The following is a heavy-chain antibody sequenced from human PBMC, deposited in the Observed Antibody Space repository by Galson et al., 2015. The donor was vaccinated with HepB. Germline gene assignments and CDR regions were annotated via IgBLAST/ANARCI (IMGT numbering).Heavy chain of an antibody. J-gene: IGHJ6*02. CDR3: ARAISDGGNSFPHFQTLMDV. D-gene: IGHD4-23*01. CDR2: ISYDGSNK. V-gene: IGHV3-30-3*01. Sequence: SLRLSCAASGFTFSSYAMHWVRQAPGKGLEWVAVISYDGSNKYYADSVKGRFTISRDNSKNTLYLQMNSLRAEDTAVYYCARAISDGGNSFPHFQTLMDVWGQGTTVTVSS. CDR1: GFTFSSYA.